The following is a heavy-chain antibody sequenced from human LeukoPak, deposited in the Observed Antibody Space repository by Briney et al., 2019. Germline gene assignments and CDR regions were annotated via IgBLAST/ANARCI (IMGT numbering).Heavy chain of an antibody. CDR3: ALSVPWAAAGRGWFDP. CDR1: GGSISSGGYY. J-gene: IGHJ5*02. D-gene: IGHD6-13*01. CDR2: IYYSGST. V-gene: IGHV4-31*03. Sequence: PSETLSLTCTVSGGSISSGGYYWSWIRQHPGKGLEWIGYIYYSGSTYYNPSLKSRVTISVDTSKNQFSLKLSSVTAADTAVYYCALSVPWAAAGRGWFDPWGQGTLVTVSS.